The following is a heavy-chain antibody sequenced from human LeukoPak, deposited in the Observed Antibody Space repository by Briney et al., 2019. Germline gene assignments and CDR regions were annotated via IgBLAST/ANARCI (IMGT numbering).Heavy chain of an antibody. V-gene: IGHV3-30*18. D-gene: IGHD4-17*01. CDR2: ISYDGSNK. J-gene: IGHJ4*02. Sequence: GGSLRLSCAASGFTFSSYGMHWVRQAPGKGLEGLAVISYDGSNKYYADSVKGRFTISRDNSKNTLYLQMNSLRAEDTAVYYCAKVFLIKLATVTIFDYWGQGTLVTVSS. CDR3: AKVFLIKLATVTIFDY. CDR1: GFTFSSYG.